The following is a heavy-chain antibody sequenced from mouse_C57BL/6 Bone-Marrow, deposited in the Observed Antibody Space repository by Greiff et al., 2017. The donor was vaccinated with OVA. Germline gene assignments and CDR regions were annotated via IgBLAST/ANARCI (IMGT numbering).Heavy chain of an antibody. D-gene: IGHD1-2*01. V-gene: IGHV14-2*01. Sequence: VQLKESGVELVKPGASVKLSCTASGFNIKDYYMHWVKQRTEQGLEWIGRIDPEDGETKYAPKFQGKATITADTSSNTAYLQLSSLTSEDTAVYYCARGCGGSYYFDYWGQGTTLTVSS. CDR1: GFNIKDYY. J-gene: IGHJ2*01. CDR3: ARGCGGSYYFDY. CDR2: IDPEDGET.